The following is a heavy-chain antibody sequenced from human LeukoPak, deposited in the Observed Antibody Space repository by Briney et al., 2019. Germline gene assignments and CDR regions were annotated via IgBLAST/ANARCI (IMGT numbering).Heavy chain of an antibody. CDR2: IYHSGST. CDR3: AKIGYYYGPDY. J-gene: IGHJ4*02. Sequence: SETLSLTCAVSGYSISSGYYWGWIRQPPGKGLEWIGSIYHSGSTYYNPSLKSRVTISVDTSKNQFSLKLSSVTAADTAVDYCAKIGYYYGPDYWGQGTLVTVSS. V-gene: IGHV4-38-2*01. CDR1: GYSISSGYY. D-gene: IGHD3-10*01.